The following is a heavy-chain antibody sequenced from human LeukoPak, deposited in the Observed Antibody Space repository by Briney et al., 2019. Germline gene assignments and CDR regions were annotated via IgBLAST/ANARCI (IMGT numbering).Heavy chain of an antibody. V-gene: IGHV3-11*01. D-gene: IGHD6-25*01. Sequence: RGSLRLSCAASGFTFSDYYMSWIRQAPGKGLEWVSYISSSGSTIYYADSVKGRFTTSRDNAKNSLYLQMNSLRAEDTAVYYCARVRRPSGEADYWGQGTLVTVSS. CDR1: GFTFSDYY. J-gene: IGHJ4*02. CDR2: ISSSGSTI. CDR3: ARVRRPSGEADY.